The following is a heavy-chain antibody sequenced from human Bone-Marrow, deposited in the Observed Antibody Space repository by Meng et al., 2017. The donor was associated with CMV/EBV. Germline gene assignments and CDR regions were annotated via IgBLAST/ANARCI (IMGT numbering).Heavy chain of an antibody. CDR2: MHYTGNT. CDR1: GDSINNYH. D-gene: IGHD2-21*01. J-gene: IGHJ4*02. Sequence: SETLSLTCSVSGDSINNYHCSWIRQSPAKGLEWIGYMHYTGNTQYNPSLKSRVTISMDTSKNQFSLNLNSVTAADAAVYYCAGVKPGPYFDYWGQGTLATVSS. V-gene: IGHV4-59*13. CDR3: AGVKPGPYFDY.